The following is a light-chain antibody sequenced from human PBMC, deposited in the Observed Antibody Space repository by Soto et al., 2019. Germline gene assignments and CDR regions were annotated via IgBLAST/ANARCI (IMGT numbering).Light chain of an antibody. V-gene: IGLV2-8*01. CDR2: EVS. CDR3: RSYAGSNRV. CDR1: SSDVGGYNY. Sequence: QSVLTQPASVSGSPGQSITISCTGTSSDVGGYNYVSWYQQHPGKAPKLMIYEVSKRPSGVPDRFSGSKSGNTASLTVSGLQAEDEADYYCRSYAGSNRVFGTGTKVTVL. J-gene: IGLJ1*01.